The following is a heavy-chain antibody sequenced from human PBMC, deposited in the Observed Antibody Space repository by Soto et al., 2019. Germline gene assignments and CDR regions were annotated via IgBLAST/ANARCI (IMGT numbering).Heavy chain of an antibody. CDR3: ARLSMDIVLMVYATPENWFDP. CDR2: ISSSGSTI. CDR1: GFTFSDYY. D-gene: IGHD2-8*01. J-gene: IGHJ5*02. V-gene: IGHV3-11*01. Sequence: PGGSLRLSCAASGFTFSDYYMSWIRQAPGKGLEWVSYISSSGSTIYYADSVKGRFTISRDNAKNSLYLQMKSLRAEDTAVYYCARLSMDIVLMVYATPENWFDPWGQGTLVTVSS.